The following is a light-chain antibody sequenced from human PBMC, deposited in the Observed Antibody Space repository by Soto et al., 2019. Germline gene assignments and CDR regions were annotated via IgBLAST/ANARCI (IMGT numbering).Light chain of an antibody. Sequence: DIQMTQPPSSLSASVGDRVSITCRASQTIRKYLNWYQQKPGKAPELLIHSASTLQTGVPSRFSGSGSGTDFALTITSLQPEDFATYYCQQSYTTPVTFGQGTRLEIK. CDR1: QTIRKY. CDR3: QQSYTTPVT. J-gene: IGKJ5*01. CDR2: SAS. V-gene: IGKV1-39*01.